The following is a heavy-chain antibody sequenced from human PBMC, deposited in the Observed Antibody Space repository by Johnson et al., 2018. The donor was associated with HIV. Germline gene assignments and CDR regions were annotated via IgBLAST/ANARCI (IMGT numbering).Heavy chain of an antibody. Sequence: VQLVESGGGLVQPGGSLRLSCAASEFTLSSYAMSWVRQAPGKGLEWVSGISWNSENIAYADSVRGRFTISRDNAENSLYLQMNSLRAEDTALYSCAKDRVRYTSDVDAFDLWGQGTMVTVSS. CDR3: AKDRVRYTSDVDAFDL. CDR1: EFTLSSYA. D-gene: IGHD1-1*01. V-gene: IGHV3-9*01. J-gene: IGHJ3*01. CDR2: ISWNSENI.